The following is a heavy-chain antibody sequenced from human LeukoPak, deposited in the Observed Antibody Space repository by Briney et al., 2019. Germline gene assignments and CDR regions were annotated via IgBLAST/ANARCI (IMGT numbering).Heavy chain of an antibody. J-gene: IGHJ4*02. D-gene: IGHD1-1*01. CDR2: IRGSGET. CDR3: AKANWVSNADAVW. V-gene: IGHV3-23*01. CDR1: GFTFSNYA. Sequence: GGSLRLSCAASGFTFSNYAMSWVRQAPARGLEWVSSIRGSGETFYADSVKGRFTLSRDDSRNTVYLQLNNLRVEDTAVYYCAKANWVSNADAVWWGQGTLVTVSS.